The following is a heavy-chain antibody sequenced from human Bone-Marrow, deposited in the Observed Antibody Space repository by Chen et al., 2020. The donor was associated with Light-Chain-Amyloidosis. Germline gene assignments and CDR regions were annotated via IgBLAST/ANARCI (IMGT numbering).Heavy chain of an antibody. Sequence: QVQLQESGPGLVKPSETLSLTCDGSGYSIRRGYYWGWIRQPPGKGLEWIAGIYHSGNSYYNPSLNSRVTISGDTSKNQFSLRLTSATAADTAVYYCGRYELLVPAYWGQGTLVTVSS. CDR3: GRYELLVPAY. CDR1: GYSIRRGYY. CDR2: IYHSGNS. V-gene: IGHV4-38-2*01. J-gene: IGHJ4*02. D-gene: IGHD3-10*01.